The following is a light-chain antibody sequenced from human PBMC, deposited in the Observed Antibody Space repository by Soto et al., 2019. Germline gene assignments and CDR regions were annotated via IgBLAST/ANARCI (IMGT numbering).Light chain of an antibody. Sequence: ENVLTQSPGTLSLSPGERATLSCRASQSVRSTFLAWYQQKPGQAPRVIMYGVSSRATGIPDRFRGSGSGTDFALTISRLEPEDFAVYYCQQYRDSPYTFGQGTKLEIK. CDR1: QSVRSTF. V-gene: IGKV3-20*01. CDR3: QQYRDSPYT. CDR2: GVS. J-gene: IGKJ2*01.